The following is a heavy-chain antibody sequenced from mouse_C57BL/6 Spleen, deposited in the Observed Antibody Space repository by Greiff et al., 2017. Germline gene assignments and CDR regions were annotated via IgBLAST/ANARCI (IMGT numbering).Heavy chain of an antibody. J-gene: IGHJ4*01. CDR3: ARQGVPYAMDY. CDR2: ISSGGSYT. V-gene: IGHV5-6*02. D-gene: IGHD6-1*01. Sequence: DVKLVESGGDLVKPGGSLKLSCAASGFTFSSYGMSWVRQTPDKRLEWVATISSGGSYTYYPDSVKGRFTIYRDNAKNNLYLQMRSLKAEDTAMYYCARQGVPYAMDYWGQGTSGTVSS. CDR1: GFTFSSYG.